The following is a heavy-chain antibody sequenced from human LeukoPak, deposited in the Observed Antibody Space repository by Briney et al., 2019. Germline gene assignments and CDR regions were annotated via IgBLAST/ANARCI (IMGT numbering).Heavy chain of an antibody. CDR3: AREAYYYDSSGYYDDY. V-gene: IGHV4-30-4*08. D-gene: IGHD3-22*01. CDR2: IYYSGST. J-gene: IGHJ4*02. CDR1: GGSISSGDYY. Sequence: SQTLSLTCTVSGGSISSGDYYWSWIRQPPGKGLEWTGYIYYSGSTYYNPSLKSRVTISVDTSKNQFSLKLSSVTAADTAVYYCAREAYYYDSSGYYDDYWGQGTLVTVSS.